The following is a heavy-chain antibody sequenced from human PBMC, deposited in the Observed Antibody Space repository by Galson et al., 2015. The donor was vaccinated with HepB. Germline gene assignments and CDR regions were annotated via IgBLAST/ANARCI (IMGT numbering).Heavy chain of an antibody. CDR3: AKDLIAATIKWYFDD. CDR1: GFTFSSYA. D-gene: IGHD5-12*01. V-gene: IGHV3-23*01. Sequence: SLRLSCAASGFTFSSYAMSWVRQAPGKGLEWVSAISGSGGSTYYADSVKGRFTISRDNSKNTLYLQMNSLRAEDTAVYYCAKDLIAATIKWYFDDWGQGTLVTVSS. J-gene: IGHJ4*02. CDR2: ISGSGGST.